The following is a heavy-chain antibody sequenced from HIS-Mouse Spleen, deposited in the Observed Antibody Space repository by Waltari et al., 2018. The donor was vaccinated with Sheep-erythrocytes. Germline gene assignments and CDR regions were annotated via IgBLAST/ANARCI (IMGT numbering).Heavy chain of an antibody. CDR3: ARVPDDAFDI. V-gene: IGHV1-46*03. CDR2: INPRGGGK. J-gene: IGHJ3*02. CDR1: GYTFTSYY. Sequence: QVQLVQSGAEVKKPGASVKVSCKASGYTFTSYYMHWVRQAPGQGLEWMGIINPRGGGKSDAQKFQGRVTMTRDTATSTVYMELSSLRSEDTAVYYCARVPDDAFDIWGQGTLVTVSS.